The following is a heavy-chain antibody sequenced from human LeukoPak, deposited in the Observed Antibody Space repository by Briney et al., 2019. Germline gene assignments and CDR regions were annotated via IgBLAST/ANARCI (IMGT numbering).Heavy chain of an antibody. CDR3: ARDPPQLLRRIAAAESGMDV. J-gene: IGHJ6*02. Sequence: GGSVKVSCKASGYTFTSYGISWVRQAPGQGLEWMGWISAYNGNTNYAQKLQGRVTMTTDTSTSTAYMELRSLRSDDTAVYYCARDPPQLLRRIAAAESGMDVWGQGTTVTVSS. CDR1: GYTFTSYG. CDR2: ISAYNGNT. D-gene: IGHD6-13*01. V-gene: IGHV1-18*01.